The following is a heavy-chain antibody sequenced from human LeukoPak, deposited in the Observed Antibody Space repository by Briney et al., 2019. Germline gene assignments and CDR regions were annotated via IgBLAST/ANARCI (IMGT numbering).Heavy chain of an antibody. CDR2: MNPNSGNT. V-gene: IGHV1-8*01. Sequence: ASVKVSCKASGYTLTTYGLSWVRQATGQGLEWMGWMNPNSGNTGYAQKFQGRVTTTRNTSISTAYMELSSLRSEDTAVYYCARRSLGIVGATTSVYYYYYMDVWGKGTTVTVSS. D-gene: IGHD1-26*01. J-gene: IGHJ6*03. CDR1: GYTLTTYG. CDR3: ARRSLGIVGATTSVYYYYYMDV.